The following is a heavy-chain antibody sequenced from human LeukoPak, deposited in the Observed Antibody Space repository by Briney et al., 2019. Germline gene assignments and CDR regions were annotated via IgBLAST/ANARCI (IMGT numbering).Heavy chain of an antibody. CDR1: GFTFSSYA. J-gene: IGHJ4*02. V-gene: IGHV3-23*01. CDR2: ISGSGGST. Sequence: GGSLRLSCAASGFTFSSYAMSWVRQAPGKGLEWVSAISGSGGSTYYADSVKDRFTISRDNSKNTLYLQMNSLRAEDTAVYYCAKGSSGGTRNYFDYWGQGTLVTVSS. CDR3: AKGSSGGTRNYFDY. D-gene: IGHD2-15*01.